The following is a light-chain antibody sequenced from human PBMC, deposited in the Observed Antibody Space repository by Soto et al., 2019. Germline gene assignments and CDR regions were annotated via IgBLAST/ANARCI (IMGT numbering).Light chain of an antibody. V-gene: IGKV3-20*01. Sequence: EIVLTQSPCTLSLSPGDRATLSCRASQSVSSSYLAWYQQKPGEAPRLLIYGASSRATGIPDRFSGSGSGTDFTLTISSLEPEDFAVYYCQQYASSPLTFGRGTKVDIK. CDR2: GAS. CDR1: QSVSSSY. J-gene: IGKJ3*01. CDR3: QQYASSPLT.